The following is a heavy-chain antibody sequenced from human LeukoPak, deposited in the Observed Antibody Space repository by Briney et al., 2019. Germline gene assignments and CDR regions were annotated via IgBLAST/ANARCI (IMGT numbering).Heavy chain of an antibody. CDR1: GGSISSSSYY. Sequence: SETLSHTCTVSGGSISSSSYYWGWIRQPPGKGLEWIGSIYYSGSTYYNPSLKSRVAISVDTSKNQFSLKLSSVTAADTAVYYCAREGKDIVVVPAAMRYYYYMDVWGKGTTVTISS. CDR3: AREGKDIVVVPAAMRYYYYMDV. D-gene: IGHD2-2*01. V-gene: IGHV4-39*07. CDR2: IYYSGST. J-gene: IGHJ6*03.